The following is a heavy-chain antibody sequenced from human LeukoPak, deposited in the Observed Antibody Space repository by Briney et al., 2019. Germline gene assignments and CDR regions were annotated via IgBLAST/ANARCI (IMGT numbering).Heavy chain of an antibody. V-gene: IGHV3-30-3*01. D-gene: IGHD3-3*01. CDR3: ARDRDIWSGPYDY. CDR2: ISYDGSTT. Sequence: PGGSLRLSCAASGLSFNRYTMNWVRQAPGKGLEWLAVISYDGSTTFSADSVKGRFTISRDNSKNTLYLQLNSLRPEDTAVYYCARDRDIWSGPYDYWGQGTLVTVSS. CDR1: GLSFNRYT. J-gene: IGHJ4*02.